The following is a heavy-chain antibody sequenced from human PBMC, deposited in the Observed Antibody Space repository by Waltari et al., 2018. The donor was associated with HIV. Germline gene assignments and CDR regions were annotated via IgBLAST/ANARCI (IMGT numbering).Heavy chain of an antibody. CDR2: INPNRGGT. J-gene: IGHJ6*02. Sequence: QVQLVQSGAEVKKPGASVKVSCKASGYTFTGYYMHWVRQAPGQGLEWMGWINPNRGGTNYAQKCQGRVTMTRDTSISTAYMELSRLRSDDTAVYYCARDTGSGGGGGMDVWGQGTTVTVSS. CDR1: GYTFTGYY. D-gene: IGHD6-19*01. CDR3: ARDTGSGGGGGMDV. V-gene: IGHV1-2*02.